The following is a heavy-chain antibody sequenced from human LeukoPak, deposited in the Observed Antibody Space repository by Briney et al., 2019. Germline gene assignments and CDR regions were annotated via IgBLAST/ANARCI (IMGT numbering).Heavy chain of an antibody. J-gene: IGHJ6*02. V-gene: IGHV1-18*01. Sequence: GASVKVSCKASGYTFTSYGISWVRQAPGQGVEWMGWISAYNGNTNYAQKLQGRVTMTTDTSTSTAYMELRSLRSDDTAVYYCAIYCSGGSCYDYYYYGMDVWGQGTTVTVSS. CDR1: GYTFTSYG. CDR2: ISAYNGNT. CDR3: AIYCSGGSCYDYYYYGMDV. D-gene: IGHD2-15*01.